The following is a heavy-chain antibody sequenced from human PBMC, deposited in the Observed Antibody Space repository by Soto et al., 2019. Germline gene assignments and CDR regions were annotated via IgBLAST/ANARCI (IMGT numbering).Heavy chain of an antibody. CDR3: ARDRGSSSWYYYYYYGMDV. V-gene: IGHV3-33*01. CDR1: GFTFSSYG. CDR2: IWYDGSNK. Sequence: QVQLVESGGGVVQPGRSLRLSCAASGFTFSSYGMHWVRQAPGKGLEWVAVIWYDGSNKYYADSVKGRFTISRDNSKNTLYLQMNSLRAEDTAVYYCARDRGSSSWYYYYYYGMDVWGQGTTVTVSS. D-gene: IGHD6-13*01. J-gene: IGHJ6*02.